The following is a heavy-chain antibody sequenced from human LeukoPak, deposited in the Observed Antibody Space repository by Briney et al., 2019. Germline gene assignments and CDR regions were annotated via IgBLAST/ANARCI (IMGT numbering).Heavy chain of an antibody. CDR1: GGSISSYY. J-gene: IGHJ4*02. CDR2: IYYSGST. Sequence: TSETLSLTCTVSGGSISSYYWSWIRQPPGKGLEWIGYIYYSGSTNYNPSLKSRVTISVDTSKNQFSLKLSSVTAADTAVYYCARGALRYSDWDNWGQGTLVTVSS. D-gene: IGHD3-9*01. CDR3: ARGALRYSDWDN. V-gene: IGHV4-59*01.